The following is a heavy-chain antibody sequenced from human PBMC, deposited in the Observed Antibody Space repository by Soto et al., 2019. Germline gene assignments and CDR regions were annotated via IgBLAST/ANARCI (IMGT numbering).Heavy chain of an antibody. J-gene: IGHJ3*02. D-gene: IGHD2-2*01. CDR3: ARGGIVVVPAAIPAFDI. CDR2: INPNSGGT. Sequence: QVQLVQSGAEVKKPGASVKVSCKASGYTFTGYYMHWVRQAPGQGLEWMGWINPNSGGTNYAQKFQGWVTMTRDTSISTANMELSRLRSDDTAVYYCARGGIVVVPAAIPAFDIWGQGTMVTVSS. CDR1: GYTFTGYY. V-gene: IGHV1-2*04.